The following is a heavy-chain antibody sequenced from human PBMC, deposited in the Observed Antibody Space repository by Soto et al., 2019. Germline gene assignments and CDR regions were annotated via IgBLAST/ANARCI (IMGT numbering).Heavy chain of an antibody. CDR3: EKVREYGGSYHGYYYYGMDV. J-gene: IGHJ6*02. CDR1: GYTFTSYG. D-gene: IGHD2-15*01. Sequence: QVQLVQSGAEVKKPGASVKVSCKASGYTFTSYGIRWVLQAPGQGLECMGWISAYNGNTNYAKKLKAIVTMTTDTSTSTAYRELRSQRADDTAVYYYEKVREYGGSYHGYYYYGMDVWGQGTTVTVSS. V-gene: IGHV1-18*04. CDR2: ISAYNGNT.